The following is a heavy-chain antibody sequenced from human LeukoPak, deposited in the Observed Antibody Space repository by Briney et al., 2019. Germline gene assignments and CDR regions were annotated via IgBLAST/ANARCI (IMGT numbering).Heavy chain of an antibody. CDR2: ISGSGGST. D-gene: IGHD1-26*01. Sequence: GGSLRLSCAASGFXFSSYAISWVRQAPGKGLEWVSAISGSGGSTYYADSVKGRFTISRDNSKNTLYLQMNSLRAEDTAVYYCAKLFSGSYFGDHWGQGTLVTVSS. CDR3: AKLFSGSYFGDH. V-gene: IGHV3-23*01. CDR1: GFXFSSYA. J-gene: IGHJ4*02.